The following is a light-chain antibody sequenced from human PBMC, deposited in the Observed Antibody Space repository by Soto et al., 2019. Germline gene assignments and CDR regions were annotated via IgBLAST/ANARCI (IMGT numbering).Light chain of an antibody. CDR2: AAS. CDR3: QQYHTWWT. CDR1: QGISSY. V-gene: IGKV1-8*01. Sequence: AIRMTQSPSSLSASTGDRVTITCRASQGISSYLAWYQQKPGKAPKLLIYAASTLQSGVPSRFSGSGSGTDFTLTISCLQSEDFATYYCQQYHTWWTFGQGTKVDIK. J-gene: IGKJ1*01.